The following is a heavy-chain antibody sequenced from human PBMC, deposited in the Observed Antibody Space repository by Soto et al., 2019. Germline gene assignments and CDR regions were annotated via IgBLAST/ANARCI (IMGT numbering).Heavy chain of an antibody. CDR3: VRDYDTNPYWFFDL. CDR1: GFTFSVHQ. CDR2: ISDSGGAV. D-gene: IGHD5-12*01. Sequence: SLRLSCAASGFTFSVHQMSWFRLAPGRGLEWVSCISDSGGAVHYADSVKGRFTISRDNAKNLLFLQMTGLRGEDTATYYCVRDYDTNPYWFFDLWGRGTLVTVSS. J-gene: IGHJ2*01. V-gene: IGHV3-48*03.